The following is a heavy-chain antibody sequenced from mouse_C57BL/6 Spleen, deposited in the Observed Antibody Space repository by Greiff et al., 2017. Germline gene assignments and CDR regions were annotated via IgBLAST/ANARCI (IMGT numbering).Heavy chain of an antibody. CDR3: ARRSPHYYGSSYYFDY. Sequence: VQLKESGAELVKPGASVKLSCTASGFNIKDYYMHWVKQRTEQGLEWIGRIDPEDGETTYAPKFQGKATITADTSSNTAYLQLSSLTSEDTAVYYCARRSPHYYGSSYYFDYWGQGTTLTVSS. V-gene: IGHV14-2*01. J-gene: IGHJ2*01. CDR1: GFNIKDYY. D-gene: IGHD1-1*01. CDR2: IDPEDGET.